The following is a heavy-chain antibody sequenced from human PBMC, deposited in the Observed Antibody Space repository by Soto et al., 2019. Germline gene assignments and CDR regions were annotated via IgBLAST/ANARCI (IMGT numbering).Heavy chain of an antibody. J-gene: IGHJ3*02. Sequence: ASVKVSCKASGYTFTSYYMHWVRQAPGQGLEWMGIISPSGGSTSYAQKFQGRVTMTRDTSTSTVYMELSSLRSEDTAVYYCARVGVAVAGFDAFDIWGQGTMVTVSS. CDR2: ISPSGGST. V-gene: IGHV1-46*03. CDR1: GYTFTSYY. D-gene: IGHD6-19*01. CDR3: ARVGVAVAGFDAFDI.